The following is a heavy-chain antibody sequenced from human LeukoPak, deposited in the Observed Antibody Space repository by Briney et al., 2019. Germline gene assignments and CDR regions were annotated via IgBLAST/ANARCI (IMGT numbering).Heavy chain of an antibody. CDR1: GGSISSSNYY. CDR2: FYYSGST. V-gene: IGHV4-39*07. D-gene: IGHD3-16*02. J-gene: IGHJ6*03. CDR3: ALGFIDVSHEDPDYMDV. Sequence: ASETLSLTCTVSGGSISSSNYYWGWIRQPPGKGLEWIGTFYYSGSTYYNPSLKSRVTISVDTSKNEFSLKLSSVTAADTAVYYCALGFIDVSHEDPDYMDVWGKGTTVTASS.